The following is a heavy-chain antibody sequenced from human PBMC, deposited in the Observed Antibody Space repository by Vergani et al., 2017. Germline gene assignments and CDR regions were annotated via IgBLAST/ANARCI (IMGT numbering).Heavy chain of an antibody. D-gene: IGHD6-19*01. V-gene: IGHV4-61*02. CDR3: ARDTAVADDVFDL. J-gene: IGHJ5*02. Sequence: QVQLQESGPGLVRPSETLSLTCSVSGTSVSSGTHYWNWIRQPADKTLEWIGRIYTSGSTDYNPTLRSRITLSLVRSTNQVSLKVSSVTAADTAVYFCARDTAVADDVFDLWGQGILVTVSS. CDR2: IYTSGST. CDR1: GTSVSSGTHY.